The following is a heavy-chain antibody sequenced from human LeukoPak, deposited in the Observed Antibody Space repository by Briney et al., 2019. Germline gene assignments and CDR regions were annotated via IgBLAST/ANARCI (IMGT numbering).Heavy chain of an antibody. J-gene: IGHJ6*02. CDR1: GFTFTSHG. V-gene: IGHV3-33*01. CDR2: IWYDGSKK. D-gene: IGHD1-7*01. Sequence: GGSLRPSCAASGFTFTSHGMHWVRQAPGKGLEWVALIWYDGSKKYYVDSVKGRFTISRDDSKNTLYLQMDSLRVEDTAVYYCARITGMNYVADVWGQGTTVTVS. CDR3: ARITGMNYVADV.